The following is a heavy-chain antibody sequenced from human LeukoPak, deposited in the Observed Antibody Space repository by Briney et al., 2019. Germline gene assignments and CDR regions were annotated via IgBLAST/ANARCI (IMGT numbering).Heavy chain of an antibody. CDR1: GFTFSNYN. D-gene: IGHD5-12*01. CDR3: AKDYTGATTHFDY. CDR2: ISTSSTTI. Sequence: PGGSLRLSCAASGFTFSNYNMNWVRQAPGKGLKWVSYISTSSTTIYYADSVKGRLTISRDNAKNSLYLQMNSLRAEDTAVYYCAKDYTGATTHFDYWGQGTLVTVSS. J-gene: IGHJ4*02. V-gene: IGHV3-48*01.